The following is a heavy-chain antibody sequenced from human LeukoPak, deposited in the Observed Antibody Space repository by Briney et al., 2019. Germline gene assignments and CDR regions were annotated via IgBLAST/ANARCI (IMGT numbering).Heavy chain of an antibody. CDR3: ARSAYDFWSGSRPTPYYYYYMDV. Sequence: GGSLRLSCAASGFTFSSYSMNWVRQAPGKGLEWVSSISSSSSYIYYADSVKGRFTISRDNAKNSLYLQMNSLRAEDTAVYYCARSAYDFWSGSRPTPYYYYYMDVWGKGTTVTVSS. V-gene: IGHV3-21*01. D-gene: IGHD3-3*01. CDR2: ISSSSSYI. J-gene: IGHJ6*03. CDR1: GFTFSSYS.